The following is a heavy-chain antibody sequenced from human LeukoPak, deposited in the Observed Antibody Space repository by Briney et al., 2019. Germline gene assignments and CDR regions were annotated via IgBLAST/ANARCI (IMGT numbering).Heavy chain of an antibody. CDR1: GGTFSSYA. V-gene: IGHV1-69*04. D-gene: IGHD3-22*01. J-gene: IGHJ4*02. CDR2: IIPILGIA. CDR3: AITGKFPNYYDSSGYYYYFDY. Sequence: SVKVSCKASGGTFSSYAISWVRPAPGQGLEWMGRIIPILGIANYAQKFQGRVTITADKSTSTAYMELSSLRSEDTAVYYCAITGKFPNYYDSSGYYYYFDYWGQGTLVTVSS.